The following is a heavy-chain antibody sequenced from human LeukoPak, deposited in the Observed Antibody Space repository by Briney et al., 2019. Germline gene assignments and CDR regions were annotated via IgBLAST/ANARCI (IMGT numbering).Heavy chain of an antibody. CDR3: ARVSRYSYGYEHYYYGMDV. Sequence: GGSLRLSCAASGFTFSSCEMNWVRQAPGKGLEWVSYISSSGSTIYYADSVKGRFTISRDNAKNSLYLQMNSLRAEDTAVYYCARVSRYSYGYEHYYYGMDVWGKGTTVTVSS. CDR2: ISSSGSTI. J-gene: IGHJ6*04. V-gene: IGHV3-48*03. CDR1: GFTFSSCE. D-gene: IGHD5-18*01.